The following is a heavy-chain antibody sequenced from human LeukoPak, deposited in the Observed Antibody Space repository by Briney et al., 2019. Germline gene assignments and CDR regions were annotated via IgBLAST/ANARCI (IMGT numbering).Heavy chain of an antibody. J-gene: IGHJ4*02. CDR3: ARHAGGGFGTIDY. CDR2: IYYSGST. CDR1: GGSISSYY. D-gene: IGHD3-10*01. V-gene: IGHV4-59*08. Sequence: QPSETLSLTCTVSGGSISSYYWTWIRQPPGKGLEWIGYIYYSGSTNYNPSLKSRVTISVDTSKNQFSLKLTSVTAADTAVYYCARHAGGGFGTIDYWGQGTLVTVSS.